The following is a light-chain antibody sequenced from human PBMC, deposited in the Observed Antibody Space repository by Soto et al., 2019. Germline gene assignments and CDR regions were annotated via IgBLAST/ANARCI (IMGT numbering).Light chain of an antibody. J-gene: IGKJ4*01. CDR1: HRVVYSSNNKNY. Sequence: DIVMTQSPDSLAVSLGERARIKRKSSHRVVYSSNNKNYLAWYQQKPGQPPKLLIYWASTRESGVPDRFSGSGSGTDFTLTISSLQAEDVAVYYCQQYYSTPLTFGGGTKV. CDR3: QQYYSTPLT. CDR2: WAS. V-gene: IGKV4-1*01.